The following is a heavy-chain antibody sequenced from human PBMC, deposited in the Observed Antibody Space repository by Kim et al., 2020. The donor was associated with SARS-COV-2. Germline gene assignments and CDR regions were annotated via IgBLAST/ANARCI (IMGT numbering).Heavy chain of an antibody. V-gene: IGHV4-34*01. CDR3: AREKYDYVWGSYRHSDY. Sequence: LKIRVTISVDTSKNQFALKLSSVTAADTAVYYCAREKYDYVWGSYRHSDYWGQGTLVTVSS. D-gene: IGHD3-16*02. J-gene: IGHJ4*02.